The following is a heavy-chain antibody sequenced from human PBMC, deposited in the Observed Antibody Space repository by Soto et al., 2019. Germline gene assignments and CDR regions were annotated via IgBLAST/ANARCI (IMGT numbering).Heavy chain of an antibody. D-gene: IGHD6-13*01. J-gene: IGHJ4*02. CDR3: ASSMKRGSRAAAGTGAYMPFVS. V-gene: IGHV1-69*02. CDR2: IIPILGIA. Sequence: SVKVSCKASGGTFSSYTISWVRQAPGQGLEWMGRIIPILGIANYAQKFQGRVTITADKSTNTAYMQLSSLRSEGTAVDYWASSMKRGSRAAAGTGAYMPFVSWGQGTLVPVSS. CDR1: GGTFSSYT.